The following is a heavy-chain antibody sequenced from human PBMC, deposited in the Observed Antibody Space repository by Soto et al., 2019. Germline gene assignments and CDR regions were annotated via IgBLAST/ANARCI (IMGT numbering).Heavy chain of an antibody. Sequence: EVQLVESGGGLVQPGGSLRLSCAASGLTFTSYNMNCVRQAPGKGLEWVSFISSSSSTIYYADSVKGRFTISRDNAKNSLYMQMNSLRAEDTAVYYCARDRGYTYGFDFWGQGALVTVSS. V-gene: IGHV3-48*01. CDR3: ARDRGYTYGFDF. D-gene: IGHD5-18*01. CDR2: ISSSSSTI. CDR1: GLTFTSYN. J-gene: IGHJ4*02.